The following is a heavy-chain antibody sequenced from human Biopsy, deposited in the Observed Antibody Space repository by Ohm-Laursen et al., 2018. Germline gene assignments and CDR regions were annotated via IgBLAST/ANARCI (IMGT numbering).Heavy chain of an antibody. CDR3: ARLGNFWNAEDGLDL. V-gene: IGHV4-59*08. CDR2: APYSGYT. J-gene: IGHJ3*01. CDR1: DDSIRNFY. Sequence: TLSLTCTVSDDSIRNFYWTWIRQPPGQGLEWIGHAPYSGYTNYNPSLKSRVTISVDTSKNHFSLILRSVTAADTAVYSCARLGNFWNAEDGLDLWGLGTMVTVSS. D-gene: IGHD3-3*01.